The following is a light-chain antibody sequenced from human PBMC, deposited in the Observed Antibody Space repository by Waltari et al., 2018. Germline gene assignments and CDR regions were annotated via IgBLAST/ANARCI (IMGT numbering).Light chain of an antibody. Sequence: QSALTPPASVSGSPGQPIPISCTGTRNDVGGFIYVSWYQQHPGKAPKLMISDVNKRPSGVSNRFSGSKSGNTASLTISGLQAEDEADYYCSSYTSSTTYVFGTGTTVTVL. CDR2: DVN. CDR3: SSYTSSTTYV. J-gene: IGLJ1*01. V-gene: IGLV2-14*03. CDR1: RNDVGGFIY.